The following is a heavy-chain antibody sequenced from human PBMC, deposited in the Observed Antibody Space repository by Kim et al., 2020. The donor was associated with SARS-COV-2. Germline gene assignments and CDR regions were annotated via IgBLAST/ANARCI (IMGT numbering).Heavy chain of an antibody. D-gene: IGHD2-2*01. Sequence: GGSLRLSCAASGFTFSSYWMSWVRQAPGKGLEWVANIKQDGSEKYYVDSVKGRFTISRDNAKNSLYLQMNSLRAEDTAVYYCARDRLGYCSSTSCPGAFDIWGQGTMVTVSS. J-gene: IGHJ3*02. CDR3: ARDRLGYCSSTSCPGAFDI. CDR2: IKQDGSEK. CDR1: GFTFSSYW. V-gene: IGHV3-7*01.